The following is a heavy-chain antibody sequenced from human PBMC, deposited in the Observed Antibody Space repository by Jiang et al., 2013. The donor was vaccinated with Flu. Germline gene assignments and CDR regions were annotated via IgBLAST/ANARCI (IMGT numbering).Heavy chain of an antibody. CDR2: ISWDGGST. D-gene: IGHD6-13*01. J-gene: IGHJ6*02. Sequence: VQLLESGGVVVQPGGSLRLSCAASGFTFDDYTMHWVRQAPGKGLEWVSLISWDGGSTYYADSVKGRFTISRDNSKNSLYLQMNSLRTEDTALYYCAKDIAAAGTLHYYYGMDVWGQGTTVTVSS. CDR1: GFTFDDYT. CDR3: AKDIAAAGTLHYYYGMDV. V-gene: IGHV3-43*01.